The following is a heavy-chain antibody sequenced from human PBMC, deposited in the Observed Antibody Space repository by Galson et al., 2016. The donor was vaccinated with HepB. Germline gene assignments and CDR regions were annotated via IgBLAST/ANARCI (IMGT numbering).Heavy chain of an antibody. D-gene: IGHD2-21*01. CDR3: ARACCGGDCLSYNILYQYGLDV. CDR1: GFSLSTRGVG. V-gene: IGHV2-5*02. Sequence: PALVKPTQTLTLTCTFSGFSLSTRGVGVGWIRQPPGEALEWLTLIYWDDDKRYNPSLKSRLTVTEDTSKSQVVLTMTNMDPVVTATYYCARACCGGDCLSYNILYQYGLDVWGQGTTVTVSS. CDR2: IYWDDDK. J-gene: IGHJ6*02.